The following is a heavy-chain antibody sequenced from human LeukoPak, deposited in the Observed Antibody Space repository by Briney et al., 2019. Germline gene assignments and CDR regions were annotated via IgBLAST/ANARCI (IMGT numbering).Heavy chain of an antibody. CDR2: IDNDGSST. Sequence: GGSLRLSCAASGFSFNNYWMHWVRQAPGKGLEWVSRIDNDGSSTRYADSVTGRFTISRDNAKNSLYLQMNSLRAEDTAVYYCTRSGTYVFDCWGQGTLVTVSS. V-gene: IGHV3-74*01. J-gene: IGHJ4*02. CDR3: TRSGTYVFDC. D-gene: IGHD1-26*01. CDR1: GFSFNNYW.